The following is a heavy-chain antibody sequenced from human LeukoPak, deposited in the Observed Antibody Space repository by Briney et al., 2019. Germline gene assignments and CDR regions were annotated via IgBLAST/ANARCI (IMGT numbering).Heavy chain of an antibody. Sequence: GGSLGLSCAASGFTFSSYEMNWVRQAPGKGLEWVSYISSSGSTIYYADSVKGRFTISRDNAKNSLYLQMNSLRAEDTAVYYCARVLGATTEYYYYYMDVWGKGTTVTVSS. J-gene: IGHJ6*03. CDR2: ISSSGSTI. CDR3: ARVLGATTEYYYYYMDV. V-gene: IGHV3-48*03. D-gene: IGHD1-26*01. CDR1: GFTFSSYE.